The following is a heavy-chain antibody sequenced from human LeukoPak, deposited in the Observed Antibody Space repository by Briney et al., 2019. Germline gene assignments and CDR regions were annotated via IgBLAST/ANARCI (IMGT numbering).Heavy chain of an antibody. CDR2: ISSSSSYI. J-gene: IGHJ3*02. D-gene: IGHD3-22*01. V-gene: IGHV3-21*01. Sequence: PGGSLRLSCAASGFTFSSYSMNWVRQAPGKGLEWVSSISSSSSYIYYADSVKGRFTISRDNAKNSLYLQMNSLRAEDTAVYYCARDLPRYYDSSGYYSPRNAFDIWGQGTMVTVSS. CDR1: GFTFSSYS. CDR3: ARDLPRYYDSSGYYSPRNAFDI.